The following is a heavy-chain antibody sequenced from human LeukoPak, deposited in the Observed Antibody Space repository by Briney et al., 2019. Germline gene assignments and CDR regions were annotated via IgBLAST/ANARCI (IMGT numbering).Heavy chain of an antibody. CDR3: ARVPLSIAADPNLIYYYYYGMDV. J-gene: IGHJ6*02. CDR1: GDSVSSNSAA. CDR2: TYYRSKWYN. D-gene: IGHD6-13*01. V-gene: IGHV6-1*01. Sequence: SQTLSLTCAISGDSVSSNSAAWNWIRQSPSRGLEWLGRTYYRSKWYNDYAVSVKSRITINPDTSKNQFSLQLNSVTPEDTAVYYCARVPLSIAADPNLIYYYYYGMDVWGQGTTVTVSS.